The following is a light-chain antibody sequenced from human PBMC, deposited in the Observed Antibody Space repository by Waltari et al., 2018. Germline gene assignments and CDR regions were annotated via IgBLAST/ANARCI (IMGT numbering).Light chain of an antibody. J-gene: IGKJ2*01. CDR1: QSVSSSY. CDR3: QQYGSSPET. Sequence: CRASQSVSSSYVAWYQQKPGQAPRLLIYGASSRATGIPDRFSGSGSGTDFTLTISRLEPEDFAVYYCQQYGSSPETFGQGTKVEIK. V-gene: IGKV3-20*01. CDR2: GAS.